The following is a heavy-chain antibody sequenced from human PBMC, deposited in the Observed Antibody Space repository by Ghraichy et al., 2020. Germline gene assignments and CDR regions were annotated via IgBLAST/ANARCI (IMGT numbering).Heavy chain of an antibody. CDR1: GDSISSSSYY. V-gene: IGHV4-39*07. Sequence: SETLSLTCIVSGDSISSSSYYWGWIRQPPGKGLEWIGSIYYTGSTYYNPSLKSRVTISGETSKNQFSLNLTSVTAADTAVYYCATQGAQWLVFDYWGQGTLVTVSS. CDR3: ATQGAQWLVFDY. CDR2: IYYTGST. J-gene: IGHJ4*02. D-gene: IGHD6-19*01.